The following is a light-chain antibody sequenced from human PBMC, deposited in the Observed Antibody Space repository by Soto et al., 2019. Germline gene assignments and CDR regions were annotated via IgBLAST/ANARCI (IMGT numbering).Light chain of an antibody. CDR2: DAS. J-gene: IGKJ3*01. CDR1: QSVSSY. CDR3: QQRSNWPVFT. V-gene: IGKV3-11*01. Sequence: EIVLTQSPATLSLSPGERATLSCRASQSVSSYLAWYQQKPGQAPRLLIYDASNRATGIPARFSGSGSGTDLTLTISSLEPEDFAVYYCQQRSNWPVFTFGPGTQVDIK.